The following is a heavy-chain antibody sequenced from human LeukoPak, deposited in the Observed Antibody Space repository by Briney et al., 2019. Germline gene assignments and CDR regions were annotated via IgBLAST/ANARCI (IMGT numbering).Heavy chain of an antibody. CDR3: SRNPEREYWFDP. J-gene: IGHJ5*02. CDR2: ISYDGSIK. Sequence: GRSLRLSCAASGFTFSAHSMHWVRQPPGKGLEWVAFISYDGSIKYYADSLKGRFTISRDNSKKTLYLQMNSLRPEDTAVYFCSRNPEREYWFDPWGQGTLVTVSS. CDR1: GFTFSAHS. V-gene: IGHV3-30-3*01.